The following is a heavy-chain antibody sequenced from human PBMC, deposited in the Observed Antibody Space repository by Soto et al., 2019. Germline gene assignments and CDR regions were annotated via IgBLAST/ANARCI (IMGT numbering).Heavy chain of an antibody. V-gene: IGHV1-8*01. D-gene: IGHD6-19*01. CDR2: MNPNSGNT. CDR3: ARGRGGYSSGWYGYFDL. CDR1: GYTFTSYD. J-gene: IGHJ2*01. Sequence: QVQLVQSGAEVKKPGASVKVSFKASGYTFTSYDINWVRQATGQGLEWMGWMNPNSGNTGYAQKFQGRVTMTRNTSISTAYMELSSLRSEDTAVFYCARGRGGYSSGWYGYFDLWGRGTLVTVSS.